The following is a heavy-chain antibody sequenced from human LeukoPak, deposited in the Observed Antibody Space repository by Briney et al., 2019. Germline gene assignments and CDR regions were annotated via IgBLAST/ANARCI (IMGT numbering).Heavy chain of an antibody. V-gene: IGHV4-59*11. CDR3: ARVRLTGFDY. CDR1: GGSTSGHY. CDR2: IYHSGST. J-gene: IGHJ4*02. Sequence: SETLSLTCTVSGGSTSGHYWSWIRQPPGKGLEWIGEIYHSGSTNYNPSLKSRVTISVDKSKNQFSLKLSSVTTADTAVYYCARVRLTGFDYWGQGTLVTVSS. D-gene: IGHD1-14*01.